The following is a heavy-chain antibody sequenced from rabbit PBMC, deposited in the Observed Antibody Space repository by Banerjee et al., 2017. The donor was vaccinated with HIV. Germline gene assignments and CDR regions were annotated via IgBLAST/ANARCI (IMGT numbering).Heavy chain of an antibody. CDR3: ARSDYSGYGNHRWDL. V-gene: IGHV1S45*01. CDR2: IYTGSSGST. CDR1: GLDFSSSYW. Sequence: QEQLEESGGDLVKPEGSLTLTCTASGLDFSSSYWIYWVRQAPGKGLEWIACIYTGSSGSTYYASWAKGRFTISKASSTTVTLQMTSLTAADTATYFCARSDYSGYGNHRWDLWGPGTLVTVS. J-gene: IGHJ4*01. D-gene: IGHD1-1*01.